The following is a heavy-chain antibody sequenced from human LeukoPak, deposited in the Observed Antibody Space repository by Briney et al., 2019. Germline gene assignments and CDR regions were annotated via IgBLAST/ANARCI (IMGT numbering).Heavy chain of an antibody. V-gene: IGHV4-39*01. CDR1: GGSISSSSYY. D-gene: IGHD2-2*01. CDR3: ARQGYCSSTSCYLVREQLWLHGY. CDR2: IYYSGST. Sequence: SETLSLTCTVSGGSISSSSYYWGWIRQPPGKGLEWIGSIYYSGSTYYNPSLKSRVTISVDTSKNQFSLKLSSVTAADTAVYYCARQGYCSSTSCYLVREQLWLHGYWGQGTLVIVSS. J-gene: IGHJ4*02.